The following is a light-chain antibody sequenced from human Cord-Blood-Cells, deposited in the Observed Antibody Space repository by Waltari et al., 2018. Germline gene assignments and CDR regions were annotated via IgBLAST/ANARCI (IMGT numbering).Light chain of an antibody. CDR2: YVS. CDR1: SSDVGGYNY. Sequence: QSALTQPASVSGSPGQSITISCTGTSSDVGGYNYVSWYQQHPGKAPKLMIYYVSNRPSGVSNRFSGSKSCNTASLTISGLQAEDEADYYCSSYTSSSTLVVFGGGTKLTVL. V-gene: IGLV2-14*01. CDR3: SSYTSSSTLVV. J-gene: IGLJ2*01.